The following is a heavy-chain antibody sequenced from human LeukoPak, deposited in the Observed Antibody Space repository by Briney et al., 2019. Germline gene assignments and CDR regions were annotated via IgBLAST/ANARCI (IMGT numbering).Heavy chain of an antibody. V-gene: IGHV1-69*04. D-gene: IGHD2-2*02. Sequence: GASVKLSCNSSGGTFSIYAIRWGRQAPGQGLEWVGRIITILGIANYAQKFQGRVMITADKSTSTAYMELSSLRSEDTVVYYCARDSCSSTSCYRWGWFDPWGQGTLVTVSS. CDR1: GGTFSIYA. CDR2: IITILGIA. CDR3: ARDSCSSTSCYRWGWFDP. J-gene: IGHJ5*02.